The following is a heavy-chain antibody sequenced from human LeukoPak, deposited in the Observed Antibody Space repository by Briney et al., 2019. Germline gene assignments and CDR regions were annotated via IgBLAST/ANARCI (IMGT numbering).Heavy chain of an antibody. CDR3: ARQTGSGLFILP. CDR1: GGSISNSGYY. J-gene: IGHJ4*02. Sequence: SETLSLTCTVSGGSISNSGYYWGWIRQPPGKGLEWIGSVYYSGNTYYNASLKSQVSISIDTSKNQFSLRLTSVTAADTAVYYCARQTGSGLFILPGGQGTLVTVSS. D-gene: IGHD3/OR15-3a*01. V-gene: IGHV4-39*01. CDR2: VYYSGNT.